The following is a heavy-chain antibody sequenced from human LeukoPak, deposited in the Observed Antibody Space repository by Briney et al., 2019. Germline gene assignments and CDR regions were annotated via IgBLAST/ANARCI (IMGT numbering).Heavy chain of an antibody. D-gene: IGHD3-10*01. Sequence: ASVKVSCKASGYTFTSYYMHWVRQAPGQGLEWMGIINPSGGSTSYAQKFQGRVTMTRDTSTSTVYMDLSSLRSEDTAVYYCARDLGHYYGSGSYFDYWGQGTLVTVSS. CDR2: INPSGGST. J-gene: IGHJ4*02. V-gene: IGHV1-46*01. CDR3: ARDLGHYYGSGSYFDY. CDR1: GYTFTSYY.